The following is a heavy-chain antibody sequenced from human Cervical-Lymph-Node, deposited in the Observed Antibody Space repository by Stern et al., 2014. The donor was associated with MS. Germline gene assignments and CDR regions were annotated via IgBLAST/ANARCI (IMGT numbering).Heavy chain of an antibody. Sequence: QVQLRESGPGLVKPSETLSLTCAVSGASITNKYWTWIRQPPGKGLEWIGFVYNGRSTNYNPSLTSRVTISVDSSKNEVSLRLSSVTAADTAMYYCARDSVTADYFDYWGQGILVTVSS. V-gene: IGHV4-59*01. CDR3: ARDSVTADYFDY. J-gene: IGHJ4*02. D-gene: IGHD1-20*01. CDR2: VYNGRST. CDR1: GASITNKY.